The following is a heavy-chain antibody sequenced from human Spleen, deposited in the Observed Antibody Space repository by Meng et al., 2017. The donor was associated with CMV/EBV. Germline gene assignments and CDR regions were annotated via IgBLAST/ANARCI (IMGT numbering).Heavy chain of an antibody. CDR2: IIPILNIV. D-gene: IGHD5-12*01. CDR1: GYTFTTYN. V-gene: IGHV1-69*10. Sequence: SVKVSCKSFGYTFTTYNMRWVRQAPGQGLEWMGGIIPILNIVNNAQKFQGRVTISADKSTDTVYMELRSLRSEDTAVYYCARGQDIVATRGLEYWGQGTLVTVSS. CDR3: ARGQDIVATRGLEY. J-gene: IGHJ4*02.